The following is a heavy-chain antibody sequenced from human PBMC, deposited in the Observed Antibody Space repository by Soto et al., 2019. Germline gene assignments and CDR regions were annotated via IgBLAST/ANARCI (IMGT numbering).Heavy chain of an antibody. CDR1: GLTFSSYG. D-gene: IGHD2-2*02. CDR3: ARERGDYIDP. J-gene: IGHJ5*02. Sequence: QVHLVESGGGVVQPGRSLTLSCAASGLTFSSYGMHWVRQAPGKGLAWVAVIWYDGSNKYYADSVKGRFTISRDNSKNTLFLHMNSLRAEDTAVYYCARERGDYIDPWGQGTLVTVSS. CDR2: IWYDGSNK. V-gene: IGHV3-33*01.